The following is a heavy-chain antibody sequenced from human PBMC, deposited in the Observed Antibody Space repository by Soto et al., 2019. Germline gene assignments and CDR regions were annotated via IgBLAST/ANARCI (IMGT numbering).Heavy chain of an antibody. D-gene: IGHD1-26*01. J-gene: IGHJ5*02. V-gene: IGHV3-23*01. CDR2: ISGSGGST. CDR3: ATTRDQLLPEGQTNLFDP. CDR1: GFTFSSYA. Sequence: GGSLRLSCAASGFTFSSYAMSWVRQAPGKGLEWVSAISGSGGSTYYADSVKGRFTISRDNSKNTLYLQMNSLRAEDTAVYYCATTRDQLLPEGQTNLFDPWGQGTLVTVSS.